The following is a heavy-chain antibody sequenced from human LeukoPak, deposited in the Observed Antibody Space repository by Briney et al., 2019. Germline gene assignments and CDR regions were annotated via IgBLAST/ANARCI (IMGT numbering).Heavy chain of an antibody. CDR1: GDSMTNYY. J-gene: IGHJ4*02. CDR2: ISYSGST. Sequence: SETLSLTFTVPGDSMTNYYWTSIWQPPGKELEWIGSISYSGSTNYNPSLKSRVTMSVDTSKNQFSLKLNSVTAADTAVYYCARSGLVRGVSTWGQGTLVTVSS. V-gene: IGHV4-59*01. CDR3: ARSGLVRGVST. D-gene: IGHD3-10*01.